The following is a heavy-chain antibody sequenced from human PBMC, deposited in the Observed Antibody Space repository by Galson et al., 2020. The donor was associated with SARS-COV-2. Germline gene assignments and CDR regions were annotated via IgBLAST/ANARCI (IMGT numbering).Heavy chain of an antibody. J-gene: IGHJ6*03. CDR3: ATCSRDYYYYYMDV. V-gene: IGHV1-24*01. Sequence: ASVKVSCKVSGYILTELSIHWVRQAPGKGLEWMGGFDAEDGETIDAQKFQGRVTVTEDTSKDTAYMELSSLSSEDTAVYYCATCSRDYYYYYMDVWGEGTTVIVSS. CDR2: FDAEDGET. CDR1: GYILTELS. D-gene: IGHD3-10*02.